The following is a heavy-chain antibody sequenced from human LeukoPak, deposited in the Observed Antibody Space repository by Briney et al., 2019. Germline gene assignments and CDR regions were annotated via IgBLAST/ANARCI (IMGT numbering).Heavy chain of an antibody. CDR1: GGSISSSSYY. Sequence: SETLSLTCTVSGGSISSSSYYWGWIRQPPGMGLEWIGSIYYSGSTYYNPSLKSRVTISVDSSKNQFSLRLSSVTAADTAVYYCARESLTWLQSRTSWFDPWGQGTLVTVSS. D-gene: IGHD5-24*01. CDR3: ARESLTWLQSRTSWFDP. V-gene: IGHV4-39*07. J-gene: IGHJ5*02. CDR2: IYYSGST.